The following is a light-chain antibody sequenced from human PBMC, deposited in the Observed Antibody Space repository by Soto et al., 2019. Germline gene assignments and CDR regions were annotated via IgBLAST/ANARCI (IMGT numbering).Light chain of an antibody. CDR2: GAY. V-gene: IGKV1-5*01. CDR1: QSIRNY. CDR3: QHHNSYSQT. Sequence: DIQMTQSPPTLSASVGDRVTITCRASQSIRNYLAWYQQMPGKAPKLLIYGAYNLQSGVPSRFSGSGSETEFTLTISSLQPDDFATYFCQHHNSYSQTFGQGTKVDIK. J-gene: IGKJ1*01.